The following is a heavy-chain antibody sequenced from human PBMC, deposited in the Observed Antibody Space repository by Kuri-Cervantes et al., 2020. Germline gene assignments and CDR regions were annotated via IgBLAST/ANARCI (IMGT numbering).Heavy chain of an antibody. CDR2: ISSSSSYI. CDR3: ARDQGRKIRAFDI. CDR1: GFTFSSYS. J-gene: IGHJ3*02. Sequence: LSLTCAASGFTFSSYSMNWVRQAPGKGLEWVSSISSSSSYIYYADSVKGRFTISRDNSKNTLYLQMNSLRAEDTAVYYCARDQGRKIRAFDIWGQGTMVTVSS. V-gene: IGHV3-21*01.